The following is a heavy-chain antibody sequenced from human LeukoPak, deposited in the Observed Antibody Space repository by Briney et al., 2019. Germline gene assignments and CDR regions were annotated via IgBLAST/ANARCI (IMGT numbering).Heavy chain of an antibody. CDR3: ATIRGGSGWYCDN. J-gene: IGHJ4*02. CDR1: GVSISSSYSY. CDR2: IYYTGNT. V-gene: IGHV4-39*01. D-gene: IGHD6-19*01. Sequence: SETLSLTCTVSGVSISSSYSYWGWIRQPPGMGLEWIGSIYYTGNTYYNASLKSQVSISIDTSKNQFSLKLTSVTAADTAVYYCATIRGGSGWYCDNWGQGTLVTVSS.